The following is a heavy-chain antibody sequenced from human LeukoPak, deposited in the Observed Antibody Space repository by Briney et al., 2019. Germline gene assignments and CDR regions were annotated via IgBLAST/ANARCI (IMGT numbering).Heavy chain of an antibody. CDR2: IRYDGSNK. J-gene: IGHJ3*01. V-gene: IGHV3-30*02. D-gene: IGHD2-2*02. CDR1: GFTFSSYG. Sequence: GGSLRLSCAASGFTFSSYGMHWVRQAPGKGLEWVAFIRYDGSNKHYADSVKGRFTISRDNSKNTLYLQMNSLRADDTAVYYCAMKAVPRPRLYDAFDFWGQGTVVTVSS. CDR3: AMKAVPRPRLYDAFDF.